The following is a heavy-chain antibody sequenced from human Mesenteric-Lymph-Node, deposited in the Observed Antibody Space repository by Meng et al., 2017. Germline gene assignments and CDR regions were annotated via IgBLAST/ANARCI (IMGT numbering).Heavy chain of an antibody. V-gene: IGHV3-11*04. J-gene: IGHJ3*02. CDR1: GFTFSDDY. CDR3: ARDRDGSGSYFPFDI. CDR2: ISRSSSDI. Sequence: GGSLRLSCAASGFTFSDDYMSWIRQSPGQGLEWVSYISRSSSDIYNADSVKGRLTITRDNANNSLYLQMNSLRGEDTAVYYCARDRDGSGSYFPFDIWGQGTMVTVSS. D-gene: IGHD3-10*01.